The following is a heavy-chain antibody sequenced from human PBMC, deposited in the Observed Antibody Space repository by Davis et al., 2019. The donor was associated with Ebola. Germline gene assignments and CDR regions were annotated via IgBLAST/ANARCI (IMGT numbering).Heavy chain of an antibody. J-gene: IGHJ4*02. Sequence: SDTLSLTCTFSGGSISSYYWSWIRQPPGKVLEWIGYIHYSGSTNYNPSLKSRVTISVDTSKNQFSLKLSSVTAADTAVYYCARGKQQLDPFDYWGQGTLVTVSS. CDR2: IHYSGST. CDR3: ARGKQQLDPFDY. CDR1: GGSISSYY. D-gene: IGHD6-13*01. V-gene: IGHV4-59*12.